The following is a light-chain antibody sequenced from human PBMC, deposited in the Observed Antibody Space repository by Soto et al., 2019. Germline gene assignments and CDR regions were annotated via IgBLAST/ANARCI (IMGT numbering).Light chain of an antibody. CDR1: QSVSSY. Sequence: EIVLTQSPATLSLSPGERATLSCRASQSVSSYLAWYQQKPGQAPRLLIYDASNRATGIPARFSGSGSGTDFTLTISSLEPEDFAVYYCQQRSNWPQDPTFGQGTKVEIK. CDR2: DAS. J-gene: IGKJ1*01. V-gene: IGKV3-11*01. CDR3: QQRSNWPQDPT.